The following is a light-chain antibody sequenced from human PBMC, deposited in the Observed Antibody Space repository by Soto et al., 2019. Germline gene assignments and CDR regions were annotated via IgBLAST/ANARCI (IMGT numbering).Light chain of an antibody. CDR1: SGHSDYA. Sequence: QSVLTQSPSASASLGASVKLTCTLSSGHSDYAIAWHQQQPQKGPRYLMKLYSDGGHSKGDGIPDRFSGSSSGAERYLTISSLHSEDEADYYCQTWGSGTVAFGGGTKLTVL. J-gene: IGLJ2*01. CDR2: LYSDGGH. CDR3: QTWGSGTVA. V-gene: IGLV4-69*01.